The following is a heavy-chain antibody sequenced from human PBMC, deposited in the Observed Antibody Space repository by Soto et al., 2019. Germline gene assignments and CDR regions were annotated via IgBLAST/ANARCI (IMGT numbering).Heavy chain of an antibody. CDR3: ARDASSSWYSVYFDY. D-gene: IGHD6-13*01. CDR1: GFTFSRVS. Sequence: GGSLRLSCEASGFTFSRVSMNWVRQVPGKGLEWVASISSGSTIYYADSVKGRFTISRDNAKNSLYLQMNSLRAEDTAVYYCARDASSSWYSVYFDYWGQGTLVTVSS. V-gene: IGHV3-21*01. CDR2: ISSGSTI. J-gene: IGHJ4*02.